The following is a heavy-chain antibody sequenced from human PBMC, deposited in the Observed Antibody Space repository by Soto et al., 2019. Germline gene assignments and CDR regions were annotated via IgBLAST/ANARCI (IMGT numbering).Heavy chain of an antibody. CDR2: IYYSGST. J-gene: IGHJ6*03. CDR1: GGSISSGGYY. D-gene: IGHD6-19*01. Sequence: PSETLSLTCTVSGGSISSGGYYWSWIRQHPGKGLEWIGYIYYSGSTNYNPSLKSRVTTSVDTSKNQFSLKLSSVTAADTAVYYCARRAVSYYYYYMDVWGKGTPVTVSS. V-gene: IGHV4-61*08. CDR3: ARRAVSYYYYYMDV.